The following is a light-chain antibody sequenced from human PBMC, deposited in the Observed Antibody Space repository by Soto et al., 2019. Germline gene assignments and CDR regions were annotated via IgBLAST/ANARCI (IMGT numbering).Light chain of an antibody. CDR3: QQYNDWPPIT. Sequence: EVDMTLSPATLSVSPEETATLSCRASQSVSSNLAWYQQKPGQAPRLLIYDASTRATVIPARFSGSGSGTEFTLTISSLQSEDFAVYYCQQYNDWPPITFGQGTKVDI. CDR2: DAS. J-gene: IGKJ1*01. V-gene: IGKV3-15*01. CDR1: QSVSSN.